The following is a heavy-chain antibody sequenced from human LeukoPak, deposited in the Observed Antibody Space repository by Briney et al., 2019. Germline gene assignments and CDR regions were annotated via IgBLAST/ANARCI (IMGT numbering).Heavy chain of an antibody. J-gene: IGHJ4*02. Sequence: PSETLSLTCTVSGGSISSGSYFWGWIRQPPGKGLEWIATIYYNGRTYYNPSLESRVTVSMDTSKNQFSLRLNAATAADTAIYYCARRTSGSSSDYWGREPWSPSPQ. D-gene: IGHD1-26*01. CDR1: GGSISSGSYF. CDR3: ARRTSGSSSDY. V-gene: IGHV4-39*01. CDR2: IYYNGRT.